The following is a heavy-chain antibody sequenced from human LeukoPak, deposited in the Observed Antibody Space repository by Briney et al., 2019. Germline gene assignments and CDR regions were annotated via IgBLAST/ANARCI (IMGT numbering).Heavy chain of an antibody. J-gene: IGHJ4*02. D-gene: IGHD2-2*01. CDR3: ARLSMGYCSSASCYPNY. V-gene: IGHV5-51*01. CDR2: IYHGDSDI. CDR1: GYXFTSYW. Sequence: GESLEISFHSSGYXFTSYWLGWVRPMPGKGLEWRGIIYHGDSDITFSPSFQGEFAIAADKSISTAYLEWSRLKASDTAMYYCARLSMGYCSSASCYPNYWGQGTLVTVSS.